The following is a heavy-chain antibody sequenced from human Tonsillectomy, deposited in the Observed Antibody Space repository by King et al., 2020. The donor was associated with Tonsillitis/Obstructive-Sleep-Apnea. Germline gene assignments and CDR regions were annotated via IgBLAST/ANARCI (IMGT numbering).Heavy chain of an antibody. Sequence: VQLQQWGAGLLKPSETLSLTCGVYGGSFSGDYWSWIRQPPGKGLEWIGEINHIGSTDYNSSLKSRVTISRDTSKNQFSLRLTSVTAADTAVYYCGTNAGDYYYYMDVWGKGTTVTVSS. V-gene: IGHV4-34*01. CDR2: INHIGST. D-gene: IGHD2-2*01. CDR1: GGSFSGDY. J-gene: IGHJ6*03. CDR3: GTNAGDYYYYMDV.